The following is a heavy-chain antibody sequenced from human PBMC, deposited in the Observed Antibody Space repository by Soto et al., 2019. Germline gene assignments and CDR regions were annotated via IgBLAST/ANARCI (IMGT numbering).Heavy chain of an antibody. Sequence: PSETLSLTCTISGGSINNYYWSWIRQPPGKGLGWIGYIYYSGSTNYNPSLKSRVTISVDTSKNQFSLKLSSVTAADTAVYYCARGARRSSERAWFDPWGQGTLVTVSS. V-gene: IGHV4-59*01. J-gene: IGHJ5*02. CDR3: ARGARRSSERAWFDP. CDR2: IYYSGST. CDR1: GGSINNYY. D-gene: IGHD6-25*01.